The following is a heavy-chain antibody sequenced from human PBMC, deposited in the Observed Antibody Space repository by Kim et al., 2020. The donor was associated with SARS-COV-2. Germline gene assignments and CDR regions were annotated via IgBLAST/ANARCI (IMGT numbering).Heavy chain of an antibody. Sequence: LKSRVTISVDTSKNQFSLKLSSVTAADTAVYYCARGPTTFLWFGELFMDVWGQGTTVTVSS. D-gene: IGHD3-10*01. V-gene: IGHV4-34*01. J-gene: IGHJ6*02. CDR3: ARGPTTFLWFGELFMDV.